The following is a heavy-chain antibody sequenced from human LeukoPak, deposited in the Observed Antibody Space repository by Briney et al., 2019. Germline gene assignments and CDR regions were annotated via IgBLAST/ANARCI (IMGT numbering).Heavy chain of an antibody. J-gene: IGHJ6*02. CDR2: ISSSSSYI. CDR3: ARDRSSSWDYYYGMDV. D-gene: IGHD6-13*01. Sequence: GGSLRLSCAASGFTFSSYSMNWVRQAPGKGLGWVSSISSSSSYIYYADSVKGRFTISRDNAKNSLYLQMNSLRAEDTAVYYCARDRSSSWDYYYGMDVWGQGTTVTVSS. CDR1: GFTFSSYS. V-gene: IGHV3-21*01.